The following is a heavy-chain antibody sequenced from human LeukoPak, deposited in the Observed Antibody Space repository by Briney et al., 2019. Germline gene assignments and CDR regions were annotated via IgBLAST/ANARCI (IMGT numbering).Heavy chain of an antibody. CDR1: GYSFNSHH. D-gene: IGHD3-10*01. V-gene: IGHV1-46*02. CDR2: KYSHDGTT. Sequence: ASVKVSCKTSGYSFNSHHVHWVRQAPGQGLEWMGVKYSHDGTTSYTQNFQGRLTMTRDTSTSTVYMELSSLRSEDTAVYYCARDSGNFHYDMDVWGQGTTVIVSS. J-gene: IGHJ6*02. CDR3: ARDSGNFHYDMDV.